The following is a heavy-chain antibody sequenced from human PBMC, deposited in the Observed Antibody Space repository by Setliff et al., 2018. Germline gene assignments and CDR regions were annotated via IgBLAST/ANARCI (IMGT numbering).Heavy chain of an antibody. CDR3: ARGGTFRYFDF. J-gene: IGHJ4*02. CDR1: GGSINSGSYF. Sequence: PSETLSLTCTVSGGSINSGSYFWAWIRQPPGKGLEFIGYVYYSGTANYSPSLRSRLTISVDTSKNQFSLKLRSVTAADTAVYYCARGGTFRYFDFWGQGAPVTVS. D-gene: IGHD5-12*01. CDR2: VYYSGTA. V-gene: IGHV4-61*01.